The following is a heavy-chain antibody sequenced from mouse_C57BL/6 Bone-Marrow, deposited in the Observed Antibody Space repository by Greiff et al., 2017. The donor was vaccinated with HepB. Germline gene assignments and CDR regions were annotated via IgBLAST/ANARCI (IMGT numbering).Heavy chain of an antibody. Sequence: EVQLQQSGPELVKPGASVKISCKASGYTFTDYYMNWVKQSHGKSLEWIGDINPNNGGTSYNQKFKGKATLTVDKSSSTAYMELRSLTSEDSAVYYCAREGGYDYLFAYWGQGTLVTVSA. CDR3: AREGGYDYLFAY. D-gene: IGHD2-4*01. V-gene: IGHV1-26*01. CDR2: INPNNGGT. CDR1: GYTFTDYY. J-gene: IGHJ3*01.